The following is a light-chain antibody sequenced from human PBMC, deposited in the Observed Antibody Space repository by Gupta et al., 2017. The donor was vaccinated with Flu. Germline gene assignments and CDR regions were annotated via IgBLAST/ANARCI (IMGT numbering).Light chain of an antibody. J-gene: IGKJ4*02. CDR2: AAS. CDR3: QQPYSWPGT. V-gene: IGKV1-9*01. Sequence: DIQLTQSPSSLSASVGDRVTITCRASQGISSYLKWYQQKPGEAPKLLIYAASTLQSGVPSRFSGSRSVTEFSLTISSLQPEDFATYYCQQPYSWPGTFGEGTKVEMK. CDR1: QGISSY.